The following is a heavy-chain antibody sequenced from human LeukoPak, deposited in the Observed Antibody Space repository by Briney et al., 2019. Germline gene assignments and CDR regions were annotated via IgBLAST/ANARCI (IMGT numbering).Heavy chain of an antibody. J-gene: IGHJ4*02. D-gene: IGHD3-22*01. CDR1: GFTFSSYA. CDR3: ARIPSRSIIVVVFGIDY. V-gene: IGHV3-23*01. Sequence: GGSLRLSCAASGFTFSSYAMGWVRQAPGKGLEWVSAISGSGGSTYYADSVKGRFTISRDNSKNTLYLQMKSLRAEDTAVYYCARIPSRSIIVVVFGIDYWGQGTLVTVSS. CDR2: ISGSGGST.